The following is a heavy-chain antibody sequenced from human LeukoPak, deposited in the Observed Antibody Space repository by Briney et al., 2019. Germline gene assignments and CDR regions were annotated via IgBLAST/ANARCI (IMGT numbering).Heavy chain of an antibody. J-gene: IGHJ4*02. CDR1: GFTLRTYW. Sequence: GSLRLSCAASGFTLRTYWMSWVRQAPGKGLEWVSAISGSGGSTYYADSVKGRFTISRDNSKNTLYLQMNSLRAEDTAVYYCAKAYGSGSYSLYYFDYWGQGTLVTVSS. CDR3: AKAYGSGSYSLYYFDY. D-gene: IGHD3-10*01. CDR2: ISGSGGST. V-gene: IGHV3-23*01.